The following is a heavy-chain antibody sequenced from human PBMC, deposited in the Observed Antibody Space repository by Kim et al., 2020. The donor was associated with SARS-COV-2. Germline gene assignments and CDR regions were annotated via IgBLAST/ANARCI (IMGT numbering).Heavy chain of an antibody. Sequence: GGSLRLSCAASGFTFSDYYMSWIRQAPGKGLEWVSYISSSGSTIYYADSVKGRFTISRDNAKNSLYLQMNSLRAEDTAVYYCASTRGNVGRIAVAGTDYYYYGMDVWGQGTTVTVSS. CDR1: GFTFSDYY. CDR2: ISSSGSTI. V-gene: IGHV3-11*04. J-gene: IGHJ6*02. D-gene: IGHD6-19*01. CDR3: ASTRGNVGRIAVAGTDYYYYGMDV.